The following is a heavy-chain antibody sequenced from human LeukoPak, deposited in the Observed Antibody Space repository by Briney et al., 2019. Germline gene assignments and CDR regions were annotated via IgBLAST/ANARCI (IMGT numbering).Heavy chain of an antibody. Sequence: GGSLRLSCAASGFTFSDYTMNWVRQAPGKGLEWVSSISSGSSSIYYADSVKGRFTISRDNAKNSLYLEMNSLRAEDTAVYYCTSHAAFDPWGQGTLVTVSS. J-gene: IGHJ5*02. CDR2: ISSGSSSI. CDR3: TSHAAFDP. CDR1: GFTFSDYT. V-gene: IGHV3-21*06.